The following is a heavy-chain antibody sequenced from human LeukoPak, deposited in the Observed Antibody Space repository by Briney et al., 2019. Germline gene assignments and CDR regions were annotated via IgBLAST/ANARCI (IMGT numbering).Heavy chain of an antibody. V-gene: IGHV4-34*01. Sequence: PSETLSLTCAVYGGSFSGYYWSWIRQPPGKGLEWIGEINHSGSTNYNPSLKSRVTISVDTSKNQFSLKLNSVTAADTAVYYCAREISSSRGAFDIWGQGTMVTVSS. CDR2: INHSGST. J-gene: IGHJ3*02. D-gene: IGHD6-6*01. CDR1: GGSFSGYY. CDR3: AREISSSRGAFDI.